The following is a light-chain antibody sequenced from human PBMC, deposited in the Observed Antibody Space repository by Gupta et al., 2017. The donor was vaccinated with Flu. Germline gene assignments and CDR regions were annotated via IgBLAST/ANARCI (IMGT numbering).Light chain of an antibody. CDR2: GAS. Sequence: TLSLSPGEGATLSCRASQSVIDNWLAWQQQKPGRAPRLLIHGASTRAPGPPDRFSGSWYGTYFTLTINIRDPADSTIYYCQQYDLSPRWTFGQGTKVEIK. CDR3: QQYDLSPRWT. V-gene: IGKV3-20*01. CDR1: QSVIDNW. J-gene: IGKJ1*01.